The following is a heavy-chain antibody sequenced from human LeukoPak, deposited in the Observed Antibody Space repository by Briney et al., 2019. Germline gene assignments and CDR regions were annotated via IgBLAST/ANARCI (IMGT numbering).Heavy chain of an antibody. Sequence: GGSLRLSCAASGFTFSSNYMSWVRQAPGKGLEWVSVIYSGGSTYYADSVKGRFTISRDNSKNTLYLQMNSLRAEDTAVYYCARASPYYYDSSGYGGGYWFDYWGQGTLVTVSS. J-gene: IGHJ4*02. CDR3: ARASPYYYDSSGYGGGYWFDY. CDR1: GFTFSSNY. CDR2: IYSGGST. V-gene: IGHV3-66*01. D-gene: IGHD3-22*01.